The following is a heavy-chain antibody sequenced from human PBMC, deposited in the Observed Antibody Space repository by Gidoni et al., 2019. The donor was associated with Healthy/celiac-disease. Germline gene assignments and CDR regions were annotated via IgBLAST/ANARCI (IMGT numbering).Heavy chain of an antibody. Sequence: QLQLQESGPGLVKPSETLSLTCTVTGGSISSSSYYWGWIRQPPGKGLEWIGRIYYSGSTYYNPSLKSRVTISVDTSKNQFSLKLSSVTAADTAVYYCAGSSGYGPMTHDAFDIWGQGTMVTVSS. D-gene: IGHD3-22*01. CDR1: GGSISSSSYY. CDR3: AGSSGYGPMTHDAFDI. J-gene: IGHJ3*02. CDR2: IYYSGST. V-gene: IGHV4-39*01.